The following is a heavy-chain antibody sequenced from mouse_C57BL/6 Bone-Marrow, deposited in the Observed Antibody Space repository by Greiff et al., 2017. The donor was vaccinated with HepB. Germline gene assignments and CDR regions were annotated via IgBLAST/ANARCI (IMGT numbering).Heavy chain of an antibody. V-gene: IGHV5-6*01. Sequence: EVQGVESGGDLVKPGGSLKLSCAASGFTFSSYGMSWVRQTPDKRLEWVATISSGGSYTYYPDSVKGRFTISRDNAKNTLYLQMSSLKSEDTAMYYCARQDAYYSNPAWFAYWGQGTLVTVSA. J-gene: IGHJ3*01. CDR1: GFTFSSYG. CDR2: ISSGGSYT. CDR3: ARQDAYYSNPAWFAY. D-gene: IGHD2-5*01.